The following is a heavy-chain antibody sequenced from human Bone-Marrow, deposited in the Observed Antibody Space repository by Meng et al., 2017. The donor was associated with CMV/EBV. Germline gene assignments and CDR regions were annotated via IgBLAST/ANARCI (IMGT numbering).Heavy chain of an antibody. CDR1: GFNFPLSW. CDR2: IRSRNNGGTA. Sequence: GESLKISCAASGFNFPLSWMNWVRQAPGKGPQWIAGIRSRNNGGTAEYAAPVKGRFTISRDDSTSTLYLQMNSLKAEDTAVYYCTTDLDYYGSGSYRYWGQGTLVTVSS. J-gene: IGHJ4*02. V-gene: IGHV3-15*01. CDR3: TTDLDYYGSGSYRY. D-gene: IGHD3-10*01.